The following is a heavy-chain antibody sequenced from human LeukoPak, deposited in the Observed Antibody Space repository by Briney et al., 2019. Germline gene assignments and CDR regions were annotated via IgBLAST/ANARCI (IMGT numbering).Heavy chain of an antibody. CDR2: IDRDGSRI. CDR1: GFTFSSYW. V-gene: IGHV3-74*01. CDR3: VRGNDYGGPHY. J-gene: IGHJ4*02. Sequence: GGSLRLSCAVSGFTFSSYWMHWARQAPGKGLVWVSRIDRDGSRINYADSVKGRFTISRDNGKNTLFLQMNSLRAEDAAVYYCVRGNDYGGPHYWGQGTLVTVSS. D-gene: IGHD4-23*01.